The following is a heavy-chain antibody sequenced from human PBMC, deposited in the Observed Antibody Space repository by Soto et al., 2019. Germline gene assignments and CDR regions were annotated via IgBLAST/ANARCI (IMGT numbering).Heavy chain of an antibody. V-gene: IGHV4-34*01. CDR3: ARGVGSGRDYGLDV. CDR2: IDQTGRT. Sequence: QVQLQQWGAGLLKPSETLSLTCAVSGESFSDYFWSWIRQPPGKGLEWIGEIDQTGRTNYNPSLKSPVIMSVDTSKNQFSLNLSSVTAADTAMYYCARGVGSGRDYGLDVWGQGTTVTVS. CDR1: GESFSDYF. J-gene: IGHJ6*02. D-gene: IGHD3-10*01.